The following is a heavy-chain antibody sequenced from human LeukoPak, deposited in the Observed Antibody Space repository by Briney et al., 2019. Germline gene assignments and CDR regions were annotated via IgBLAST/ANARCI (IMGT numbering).Heavy chain of an antibody. J-gene: IGHJ2*01. V-gene: IGHV3-74*01. CDR1: GFTFSSYA. D-gene: IGHD2-15*01. CDR3: ARDLWVAAIHWYFDL. Sequence: GGSLRLSCAASGFTFSSYAMSWVRQAPGKGLEWVSRINSDGSSTSYADSVKGRFTISRDNAKNTLYLQMNSLRAEDTAVYYCARDLWVAAIHWYFDLWGRGTLITVSS. CDR2: INSDGSST.